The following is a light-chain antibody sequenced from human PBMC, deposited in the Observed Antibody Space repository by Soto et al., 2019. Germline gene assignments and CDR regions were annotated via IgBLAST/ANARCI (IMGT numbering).Light chain of an antibody. CDR3: QQYKSFSLT. V-gene: IGKV1-5*03. J-gene: IGKJ4*01. CDR2: KTS. CDR1: QSISSW. Sequence: DIQMTQSPSTLSASVGDRVTFTCRASQSISSWLAWYQQKPGKAPKLLIYKTSNLESGVPSRFSGSGSGTEFSLTISSLQPDDFATYYCQQYKSFSLTFGGGTRVEVK.